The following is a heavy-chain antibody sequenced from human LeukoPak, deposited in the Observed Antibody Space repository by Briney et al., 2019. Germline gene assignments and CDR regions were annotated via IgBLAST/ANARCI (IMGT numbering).Heavy chain of an antibody. D-gene: IGHD3-10*01. J-gene: IGHJ6*02. V-gene: IGHV3-64*01. CDR3: ARDLMVRGVTLGYYYGLDV. Sequence: GGSLRLSCAASGFTFNNYAMHWVRQAPGKGLEYVSAISSNGGSTYYANSVKGRFTISRDNSKNTLYLQVGSLRVGDMAVYYCARDLMVRGVTLGYYYGLDVWGQGTTVTVSS. CDR1: GFTFNNYA. CDR2: ISSNGGST.